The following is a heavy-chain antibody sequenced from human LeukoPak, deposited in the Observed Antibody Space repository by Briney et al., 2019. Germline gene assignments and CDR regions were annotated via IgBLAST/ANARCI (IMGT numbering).Heavy chain of an antibody. V-gene: IGHV1-69*05. J-gene: IGHJ4*02. CDR3: ARETGSSRKVYYFDY. CDR1: GGTFSSYA. D-gene: IGHD3-10*01. Sequence: GASVKVSCKASGGTFSSYAISWVRQAPGQGLEWMGRIIPIFGTANYAQKFQGRVTITTDESTSTAYMELSSLRSEDTAVYYCARETGSSRKVYYFDYWGQGTLVTVSS. CDR2: IIPIFGTA.